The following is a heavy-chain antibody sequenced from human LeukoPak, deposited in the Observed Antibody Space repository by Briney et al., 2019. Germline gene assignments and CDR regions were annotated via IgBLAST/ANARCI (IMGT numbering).Heavy chain of an antibody. CDR2: IAYDGSNE. Sequence: GGSLRLSCSASGFAFISIAMHWASQPPGRGMEWLAVIAYDGSNEDHADSVRGRFTISRDNSKNTLFLQMNSLRPEDTAIYYCARDLVYSSGWYAGELDHWGLGTLVIVSS. CDR3: ARDLVYSSGWYAGELDH. V-gene: IGHV3-30*03. D-gene: IGHD6-19*01. CDR1: GFAFISIA. J-gene: IGHJ4*02.